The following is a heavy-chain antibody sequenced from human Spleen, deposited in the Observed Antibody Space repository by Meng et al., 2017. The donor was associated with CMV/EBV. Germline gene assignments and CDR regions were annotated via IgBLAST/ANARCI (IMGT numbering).Heavy chain of an antibody. CDR2: INHSGST. V-gene: IGHV4-34*01. J-gene: IGHJ3*02. Sequence: LSLPCAVYGGSFSGYSWSWIRQPPGKGLEWIGEINHSGSTNYNPSLKSRVTISVDTSKNQFSLKLSSVTAADTAVYYCARADDAFDIWGQGTMVTVSS. CDR3: ARADDAFDI. CDR1: GGSFSGYS.